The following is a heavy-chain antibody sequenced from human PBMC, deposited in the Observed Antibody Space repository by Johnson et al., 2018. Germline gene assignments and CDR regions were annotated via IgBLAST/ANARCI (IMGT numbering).Heavy chain of an antibody. CDR3: ARDLGYSYGYMDV. CDR2: SYYSGST. V-gene: IGHV4-59*01. Sequence: QVQLQESGPGLVKPSETXSLTCTVSGGSISSDYWSWIRQPPGKGLEWIGYSYYSGSTNYNPSLKSRVTISVDTSKNQFSLKLSSVTAADTAVYYCARDLGYSYGYMDVWGKGTTVTVSS. J-gene: IGHJ6*03. D-gene: IGHD5-18*01. CDR1: GGSISSDY.